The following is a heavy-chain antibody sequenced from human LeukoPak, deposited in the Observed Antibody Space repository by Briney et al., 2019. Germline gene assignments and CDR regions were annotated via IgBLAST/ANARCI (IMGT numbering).Heavy chain of an antibody. CDR1: GFTFSSYA. CDR3: AKRNQWLLYPYYYYGMDV. Sequence: GGSLRLSCAVSGFTFSSYAMSWVRQAPGKWLEWVSAISGSGGSTYYADSVKGRFTISRDNSKNTLYLQMNSLRAEDTAVYYCAKRNQWLLYPYYYYGMDVWGQGTTVTVSS. D-gene: IGHD3-3*01. CDR2: ISGSGGST. J-gene: IGHJ6*02. V-gene: IGHV3-23*01.